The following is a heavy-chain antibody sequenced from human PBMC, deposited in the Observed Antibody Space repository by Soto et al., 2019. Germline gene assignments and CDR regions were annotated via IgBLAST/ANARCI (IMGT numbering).Heavy chain of an antibody. Sequence: QVQLVESGGGVVQPGRSLRLSCAASGFTFSDYAIHWVRQAPGKGLEWVAVISYDGSNKYYADSVKGRFNISRDNSKNTLYLQMNSPRAEDTAVYHCARDHDTSGYYSPPFDYWGQGTLVTVSS. CDR3: ARDHDTSGYYSPPFDY. D-gene: IGHD3-22*01. CDR1: GFTFSDYA. CDR2: ISYDGSNK. V-gene: IGHV3-30-3*01. J-gene: IGHJ4*02.